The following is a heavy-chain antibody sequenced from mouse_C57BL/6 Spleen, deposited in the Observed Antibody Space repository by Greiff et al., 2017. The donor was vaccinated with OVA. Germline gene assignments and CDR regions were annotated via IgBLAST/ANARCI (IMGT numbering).Heavy chain of an antibody. V-gene: IGHV3-6*01. CDR1: GYSITSGYY. J-gene: IGHJ1*03. Sequence: EVKLVESGPGLVKPSQSLSLTCSVTGYSITSGYYWNWIRQVPGNKLEWMGYISYDGSNNYNPSLKNRISITRDTSKNQFFLKLNSVTTEDTATYYCADDYGGYFDVWGTGTTVTVSS. D-gene: IGHD2-4*01. CDR3: ADDYGGYFDV. CDR2: ISYDGSN.